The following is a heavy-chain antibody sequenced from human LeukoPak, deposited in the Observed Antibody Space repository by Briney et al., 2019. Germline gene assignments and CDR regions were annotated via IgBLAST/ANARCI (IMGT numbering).Heavy chain of an antibody. CDR2: ISYDGSNK. D-gene: IGHD3-10*01. J-gene: IGHJ6*02. Sequence: PGGSLRPSCAASGFTFSSYGMHWVRQAPGKGLEWVAVISYDGSNKYYADSVKGRFTISRDNSKNTLYLQMNSLRAEDTAVYYCAKEGMENYGMDVWGQGTTVTVSS. CDR3: AKEGMENYGMDV. CDR1: GFTFSSYG. V-gene: IGHV3-30*18.